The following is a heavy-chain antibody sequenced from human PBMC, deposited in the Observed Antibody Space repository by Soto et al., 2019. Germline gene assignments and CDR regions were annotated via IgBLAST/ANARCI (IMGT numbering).Heavy chain of an antibody. D-gene: IGHD6-19*01. CDR1: GGSIISSSYY. J-gene: IGHJ2*01. CDR2: IYYSGST. Sequence: SETLSLTCTASGGSIISSSYYWVWIRQPPGKGLEWIGSIYYSGSTYYNPSLKSRVTISVDTSKNQFSLKLSSVTAADTAVYYCARIAVAGHYWYIDLWGRGTLVT. CDR3: ARIAVAGHYWYIDL. V-gene: IGHV4-39*01.